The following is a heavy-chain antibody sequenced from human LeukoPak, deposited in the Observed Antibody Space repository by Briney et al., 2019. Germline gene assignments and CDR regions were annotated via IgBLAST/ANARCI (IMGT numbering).Heavy chain of an antibody. CDR2: IHHTGIT. V-gene: IGHV4-34*01. CDR3: ARALYDTSGLPLNWFDP. D-gene: IGHD3-22*01. CDR1: GGSFSGYY. J-gene: IGHJ5*02. Sequence: SETLSLTCGVYGGSFSGYYWSWIRRPPGKGLEWIGEIHHTGITNFNPSVMSRVTISVDTSKNQFSLKLSSVTAADTAVYFCARALYDTSGLPLNWFDPWGQGTLVAVSS.